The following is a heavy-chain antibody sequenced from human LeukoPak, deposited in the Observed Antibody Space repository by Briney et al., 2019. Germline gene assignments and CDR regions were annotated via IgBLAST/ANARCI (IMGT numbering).Heavy chain of an antibody. CDR2: ITTSRDYI. D-gene: IGHD4-17*01. Sequence: GGSLRLSCAASEFTFSSYSMNWVRQAPGKGLEWVSSITTSRDYISYADSVRGRFTISRDNAKNSLYLQKNSLRAEDTAVYYCARDRTVTKYFDLWGRGTLVTVSS. V-gene: IGHV3-21*01. CDR3: ARDRTVTKYFDL. CDR1: EFTFSSYS. J-gene: IGHJ2*01.